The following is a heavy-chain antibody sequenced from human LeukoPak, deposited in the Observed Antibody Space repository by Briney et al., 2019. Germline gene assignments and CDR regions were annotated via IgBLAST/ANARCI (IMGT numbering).Heavy chain of an antibody. D-gene: IGHD3-10*01. J-gene: IGHJ6*02. CDR3: ARLGGGALLWFGELLPNYYGMDV. Sequence: SETLSLTCTVSGGSISSYYWSWIRQPPGKGLEWIGYIYYSGRTNYNPSLKSRVTISVDTSKNQFSLKLSSVTAADAAVYYCARLGGGALLWFGELLPNYYGMDVWGQGTTVTVSS. CDR2: IYYSGRT. V-gene: IGHV4-59*01. CDR1: GGSISSYY.